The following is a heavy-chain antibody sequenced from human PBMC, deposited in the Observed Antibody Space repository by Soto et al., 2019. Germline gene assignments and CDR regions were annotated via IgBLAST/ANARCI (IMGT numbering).Heavy chain of an antibody. J-gene: IGHJ4*02. D-gene: IGHD2-15*01. CDR1: GFTFSSHV. V-gene: IGHV3-23*01. CDR3: AKDRRGAYCSGGICYSPAY. CDR2: ISGTGGT. Sequence: EVQLWESGGGLVQPGGSLRLSCAVSGFTFSSHVMSWVRQAPGKGLEWVSAISGTGGTYYADSVKGRFTISRDNSKKALYLQMNNLRDEDTAVYYCAKDRRGAYCSGGICYSPAYWGQGTLVIVSS.